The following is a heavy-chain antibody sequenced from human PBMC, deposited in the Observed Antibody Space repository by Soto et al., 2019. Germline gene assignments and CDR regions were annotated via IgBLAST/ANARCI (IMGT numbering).Heavy chain of an antibody. D-gene: IGHD3-10*01. V-gene: IGHV3-33*01. Sequence: SLRLSCTASGFSLSRYGLHWVRQAPGKGLEWVAGLWSDGIKTSYTDSVKGRFTISRDTSDNTLYLQMNSLRAEDTAVYYCARDYFGSGSYISDYWGQGTLVTVSS. J-gene: IGHJ4*02. CDR1: GFSLSRYG. CDR3: ARDYFGSGSYISDY. CDR2: LWSDGIKT.